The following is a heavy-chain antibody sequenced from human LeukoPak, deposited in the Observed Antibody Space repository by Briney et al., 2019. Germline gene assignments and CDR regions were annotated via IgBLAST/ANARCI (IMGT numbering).Heavy chain of an antibody. CDR3: ARTVTIRGLTFDY. CDR1: GGSFSTYY. Sequence: SETLSLTCTVSGGSFSTYYWSWIRQPPGKGLEWIGYIYYSGNTNYNPSLKSRVTISVDTSKNQFSLSLNSVTAADTAVYYCARTVTIRGLTFDYWGQGTLVTVSS. D-gene: IGHD3-10*01. CDR2: IYYSGNT. V-gene: IGHV4-59*01. J-gene: IGHJ4*02.